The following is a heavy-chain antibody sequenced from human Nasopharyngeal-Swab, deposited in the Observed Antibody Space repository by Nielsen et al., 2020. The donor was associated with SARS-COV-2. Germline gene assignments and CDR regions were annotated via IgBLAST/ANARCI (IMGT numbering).Heavy chain of an antibody. CDR1: GGIFSSYS. Sequence: SVKVSCKVSGGIFSSYSISWVRQAPGQGLEWMGNIIPILNIPNHAQNFQGRVTITADKSTSTAYMELSSLRSEDAAVYYCASCIVATAYGPSHYYYYAMDVWGQGTTVTVSS. J-gene: IGHJ6*02. V-gene: IGHV1-69*02. CDR2: IIPILNIP. D-gene: IGHD5-12*01. CDR3: ASCIVATAYGPSHYYYYAMDV.